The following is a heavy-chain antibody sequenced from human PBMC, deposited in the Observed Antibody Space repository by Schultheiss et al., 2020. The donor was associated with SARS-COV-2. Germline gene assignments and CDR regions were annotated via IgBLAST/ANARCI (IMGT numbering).Heavy chain of an antibody. D-gene: IGHD3-22*01. CDR3: ASRRDYYDSSGFDY. CDR2: IYYSGST. Sequence: SETLSLTCTVSGGSISSGGYYWSWIRQHPGKGLEWIGYIYYSGSTYYNPSLKSRVTISVDTSKNQFSLKLSSVTAADTAVYYCASRRDYYDSSGFDYWGQGTLVTVSS. J-gene: IGHJ4*02. CDR1: GGSISSGGYY. V-gene: IGHV4-31*03.